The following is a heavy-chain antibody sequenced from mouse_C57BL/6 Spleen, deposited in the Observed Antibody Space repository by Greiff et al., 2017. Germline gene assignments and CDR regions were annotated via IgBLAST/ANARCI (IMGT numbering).Heavy chain of an antibody. Sequence: VQLQQPGAELVKPGASVKLSCKASGYTFTSYWMQWVKQRPGQGLEWIGEIDPSDSYTNYNQKFKGKATLTVDTSSSTAYMQLSSLTSEDSAVYYCARSRGTPYAMDYWGQGTSVTVSS. J-gene: IGHJ4*01. V-gene: IGHV1-50*01. CDR3: ARSRGTPYAMDY. D-gene: IGHD3-3*01. CDR1: GYTFTSYW. CDR2: IDPSDSYT.